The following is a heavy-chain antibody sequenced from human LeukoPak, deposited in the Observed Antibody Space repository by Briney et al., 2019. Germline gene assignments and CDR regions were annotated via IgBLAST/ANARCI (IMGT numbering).Heavy chain of an antibody. CDR1: GFTFNSYG. D-gene: IGHD5-12*01. CDR3: ADVLATTTSYNWFDP. V-gene: IGHV3-30*02. Sequence: GGSLRLSCAASGFTFNSYGMHWVRQAPGKGVEWVAFIRFDGSTKYYADSVKGRFTISRDNSKNTLYLQMNSPTAEDTAVYYCADVLATTTSYNWFDPWGQGTLVTVSS. J-gene: IGHJ5*02. CDR2: IRFDGSTK.